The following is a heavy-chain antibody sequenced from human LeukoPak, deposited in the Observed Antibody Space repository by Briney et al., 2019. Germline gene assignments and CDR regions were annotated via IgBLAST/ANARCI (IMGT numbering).Heavy chain of an antibody. D-gene: IGHD3-22*01. CDR3: AKVVGDSSGYPIFQCFDY. Sequence: QPGGSLRLSCAASGFTFSSYAMSWVRQAPGKGLEWVSAISGSGGSTYYADSVKGRFTISRDNSKNTLYLQMNSLRAEDTAVYYCAKVVGDSSGYPIFQCFDYWGQGTLVTVSS. V-gene: IGHV3-23*01. J-gene: IGHJ4*02. CDR1: GFTFSSYA. CDR2: ISGSGGST.